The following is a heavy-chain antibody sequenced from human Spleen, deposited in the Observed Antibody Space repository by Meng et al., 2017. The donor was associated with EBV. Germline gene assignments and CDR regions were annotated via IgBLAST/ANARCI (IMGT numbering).Heavy chain of an antibody. CDR3: ARGPYDYIWGYYRYFDY. D-gene: IGHD3-16*01. CDR2: IRVYNGNT. J-gene: IGHJ4*02. CDR1: VDTFSNHP. V-gene: IGHV1-18*01. Sequence: QFHLVQCGPEVKKPGASVKVSCKAPVDTFSNHPITWVRQAPGQGLEWMGWIRVYNGNTNFAQKFQGRVTMTTDTSTSTAYMELSSLRSEDTAMYYCARGPYDYIWGYYRYFDYWGQGTLVTVSS.